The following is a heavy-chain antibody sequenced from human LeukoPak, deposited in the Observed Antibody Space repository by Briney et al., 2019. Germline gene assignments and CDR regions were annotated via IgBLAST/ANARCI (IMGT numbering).Heavy chain of an antibody. D-gene: IGHD3-10*01. J-gene: IGHJ5*02. CDR2: IYHSGST. CDR3: ARNFWFGGNWFDP. V-gene: IGHV4-38-2*02. CDR1: GGSISSYY. Sequence: SETLSLTCTVSGGSISSYYWGWIRQPPGKGLEWIGSIYHSGSTYYNPFLKSRVTISIDTSKNHFSLNLSYVTAADTAVYYCARNFWFGGNWFDPWGQGTLVTVSS.